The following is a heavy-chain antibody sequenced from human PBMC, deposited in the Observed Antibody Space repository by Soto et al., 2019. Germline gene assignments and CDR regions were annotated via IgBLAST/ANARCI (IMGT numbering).Heavy chain of an antibody. D-gene: IGHD2-21*02. J-gene: IGHJ6*02. Sequence: SETLSLTCTVSGGSISRYYWSWIWQPPGKGLEWIGYMYNTGSTVYNPSFKSRVTISVDTSKNQFSLKLNSVTAADTAVYYCARDLWGYCGTDCYPLDVWGQGTTVTVSS. CDR2: MYNTGST. CDR3: ARDLWGYCGTDCYPLDV. CDR1: GGSISRYY. V-gene: IGHV4-59*01.